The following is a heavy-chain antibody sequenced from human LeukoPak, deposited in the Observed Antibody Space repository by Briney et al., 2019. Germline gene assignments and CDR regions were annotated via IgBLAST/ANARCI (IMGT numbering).Heavy chain of an antibody. CDR1: GGSISSYY. CDR2: IYYSGST. J-gene: IGHJ4*02. Sequence: SEALSLTCTVSGGSISSYYWSWIRQPPGKGLEWIGYIYYSGSTNYDPSLKSRVTISVDTSKNQFSLKLSSVTAADTAVYYCARRVRTGGDYAYYFDYWGQGTLVTVSS. V-gene: IGHV4-59*08. D-gene: IGHD4-17*01. CDR3: ARRVRTGGDYAYYFDY.